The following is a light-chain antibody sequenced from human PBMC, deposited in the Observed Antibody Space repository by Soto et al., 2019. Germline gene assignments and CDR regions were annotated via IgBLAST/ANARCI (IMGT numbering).Light chain of an antibody. CDR1: NSDIGGSKY. CDR2: EVT. V-gene: IGLV2-14*01. CDR3: SSYTSSGTLYV. Sequence: QSVLTQPASVSLSPGQSITLSCTGTNSDIGGSKYVSWYQQHPGKAPKLMIYEVTYRPSGVSDRFSGSKSGNTASLTVSGLQAEDEADYYCSSYTSSGTLYVFGTGTKVTVL. J-gene: IGLJ1*01.